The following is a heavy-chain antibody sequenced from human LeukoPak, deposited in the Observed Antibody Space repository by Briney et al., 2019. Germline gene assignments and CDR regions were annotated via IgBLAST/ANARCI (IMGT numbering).Heavy chain of an antibody. D-gene: IGHD1-1*01. CDR3: ARGNDLGVDY. V-gene: IGHV4-34*01. Sequence: SETLSLTCAVSGGSFSGYYWSWIRQPPGKGLEWIGEINHSGSTNYNPSLKSRVTISVDTSKNQFSLKLSSVTAADTAVYYCARGNDLGVDYWGQGTLVTVSS. CDR2: INHSGST. CDR1: GGSFSGYY. J-gene: IGHJ4*02.